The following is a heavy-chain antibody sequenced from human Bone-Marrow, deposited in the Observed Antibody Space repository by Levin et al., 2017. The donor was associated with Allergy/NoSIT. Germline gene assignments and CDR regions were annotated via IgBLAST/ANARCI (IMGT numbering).Heavy chain of an antibody. V-gene: IGHV3-11*01. CDR2: ISRSGSDI. J-gene: IGHJ4*02. D-gene: IGHD3-3*01. CDR1: GLTFSDYY. Sequence: GESLKISCAASGLTFSDYYMSWVRQAPGQGLEWISYISRSGSDIYYADSVKGRFTISRDNAKNSLFLQMNSLRTEDTAVYYCARGYDFWSGYYVSPLGQWGQGTLVTVSS. CDR3: ARGYDFWSGYYVSPLGQ.